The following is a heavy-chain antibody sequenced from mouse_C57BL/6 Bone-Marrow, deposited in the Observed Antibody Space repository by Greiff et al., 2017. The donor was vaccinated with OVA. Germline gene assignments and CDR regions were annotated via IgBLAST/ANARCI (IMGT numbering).Heavy chain of an antibody. Sequence: EVHLVESEGGLVQPGSSLKLSCTASGFTFSDYYMAWVRQVPEKGLEWVANINYDGSSTYYLDSLKSRFIISRDNAKNILYLQMSSLKSEDTATYYCAREGKGLRRDWYCDVWGTGTTVTVSS. V-gene: IGHV5-16*01. CDR2: INYDGSST. J-gene: IGHJ1*03. D-gene: IGHD2-4*01. CDR1: GFTFSDYY. CDR3: AREGKGLRRDWYCDV.